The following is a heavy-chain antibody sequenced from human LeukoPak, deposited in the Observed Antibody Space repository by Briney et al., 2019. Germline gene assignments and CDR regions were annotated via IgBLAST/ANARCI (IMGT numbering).Heavy chain of an antibody. V-gene: IGHV1-8*02. Sequence: ASVKVSCKASGYTFTSYGINWVRQATGQGLEWMGWMNPNSGNTGYAQKFQGRVTITRNTSISTAYMELSSLRSEDTAVYYCARGAWKDYYDFWSGYSAYNWFDPWGQGTLVTVSS. CDR3: ARGAWKDYYDFWSGYSAYNWFDP. CDR2: MNPNSGNT. D-gene: IGHD3-3*01. CDR1: GYTFTSYG. J-gene: IGHJ5*02.